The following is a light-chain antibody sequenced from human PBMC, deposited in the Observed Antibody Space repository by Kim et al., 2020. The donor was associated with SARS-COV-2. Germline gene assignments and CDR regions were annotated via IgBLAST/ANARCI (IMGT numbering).Light chain of an antibody. V-gene: IGLV2-14*03. CDR2: DVS. CDR3: TSYTSSSTNYV. J-gene: IGLJ1*01. Sequence: QSALTQPASVSGSPGQSITISCTGTSSDVGGYNYVSWYQQHPGKAPKLMIYDVSNRHSGVSNRFSGSKSVNTASLTISGLQAEDEADYYCTSYTSSSTNYVFGTGTKVTVL. CDR1: SSDVGGYNY.